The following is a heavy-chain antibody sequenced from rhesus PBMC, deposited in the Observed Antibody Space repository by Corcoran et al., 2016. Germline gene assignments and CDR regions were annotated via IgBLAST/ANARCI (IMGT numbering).Heavy chain of an antibody. CDR2: IYWNDDE. Sequence: QVTLKESGPALVKPTQTLTLTCTFSGFSLSTSGMGVGWIRQPPGKALEWLASIYWNDDEYYSTSLKSRLTISKDTSKNQVVLTMTNMDPVDTVTYYCARANHTDYWGQGVLVTVSS. J-gene: IGHJ4*01. D-gene: IGHD2-33*01. V-gene: IGHV2S1*01. CDR1: GFSLSTSGMG. CDR3: ARANHTDY.